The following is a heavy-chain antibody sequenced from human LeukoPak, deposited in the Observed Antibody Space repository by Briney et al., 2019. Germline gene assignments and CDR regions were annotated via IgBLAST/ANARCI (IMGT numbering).Heavy chain of an antibody. V-gene: IGHV1-69*13. CDR1: GGTFSSYA. CDR3: ARGPVRSGYLYYFDY. Sequence: ASVKVPCQASGGTFSSYAISWVRQAPGQGLEWLGGIIPIFGTANYAQKFQGRVTITADESTSTAYMELSSLRSEDTAVYYCARGPVRSGYLYYFDYWGQGTLVTVSS. J-gene: IGHJ4*02. D-gene: IGHD3-3*01. CDR2: IIPIFGTA.